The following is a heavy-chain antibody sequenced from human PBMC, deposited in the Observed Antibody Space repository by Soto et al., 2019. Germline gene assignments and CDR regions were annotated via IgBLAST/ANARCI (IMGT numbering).Heavy chain of an antibody. CDR2: INHSGST. Sequence: SETLSLTCAVYGGSFSGYYWSWIRQPPGKGLEWIGEINHSGSTNYNPSLKSRVTISVDTSKNQFSLKLSSVTAADTAVYYCAKRGDFGVVTKSYYFDYWGQGTLVTVSS. V-gene: IGHV4-34*01. J-gene: IGHJ4*02. CDR3: AKRGDFGVVTKSYYFDY. D-gene: IGHD3-3*01. CDR1: GGSFSGYY.